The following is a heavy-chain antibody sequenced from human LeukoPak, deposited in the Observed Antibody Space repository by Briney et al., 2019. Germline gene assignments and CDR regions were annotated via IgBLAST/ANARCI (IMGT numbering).Heavy chain of an antibody. CDR2: ITNSGSRI. CDR3: ARAFNDAFDI. CDR1: GFTFRDYY. Sequence: KPGGSLRLSCAASGFTFRDYYMGWIRQAPGKGLEWASYITNSGSRIYTADPVKGRFTISRDNAKNSLYLQMNSLRAEDTAVYYCARAFNDAFDIWGQGTMVTVSS. V-gene: IGHV3-11*04. J-gene: IGHJ3*02.